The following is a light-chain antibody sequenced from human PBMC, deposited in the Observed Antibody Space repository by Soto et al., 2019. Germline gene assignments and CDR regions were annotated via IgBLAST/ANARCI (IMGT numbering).Light chain of an antibody. CDR1: QSVSSY. Sequence: EIVLTQSPATLSLSPGERATLSCRASQSVSSYLAWYQQKPGQAPGLLIYDASNRATGIPARFSGSWSGTYFTLTISSLEPEDFAVYYCQQRSNWPITFGQGTRLEIK. CDR3: QQRSNWPIT. V-gene: IGKV3-11*01. J-gene: IGKJ5*01. CDR2: DAS.